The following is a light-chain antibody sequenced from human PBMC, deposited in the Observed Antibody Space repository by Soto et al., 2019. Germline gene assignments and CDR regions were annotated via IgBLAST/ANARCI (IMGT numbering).Light chain of an antibody. CDR1: SSNIGTRYD. CDR2: GNN. CDR3: AAWDDRLNGVI. Sequence: QSVLTQPPSVSGAPGQRVTISCTGSSSNIGTRYDVHWYQQVPGTAPKLLIYGNNNRPSGVPDRFSGSKSGTSASLAINGLQAEDEADYYCAAWDDRLNGVIFGGGTKLTVL. V-gene: IGLV1-40*01. J-gene: IGLJ2*01.